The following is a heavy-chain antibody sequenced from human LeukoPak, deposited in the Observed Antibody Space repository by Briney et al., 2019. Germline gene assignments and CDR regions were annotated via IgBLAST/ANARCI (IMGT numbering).Heavy chain of an antibody. Sequence: SETLSLTCAVSGGSISRSGYSWSWIRQPPGKGLDWIAYIYYTGSTYYNPSLKKRVTISLDTSKNQFSLKLTSVPAADPAVYYCARGGDSSGYEGRFDPWGRGTLVTVSS. D-gene: IGHD3-22*01. CDR2: IYYTGST. CDR1: GGSISRSGYS. J-gene: IGHJ5*02. V-gene: IGHV4-30-4*07. CDR3: ARGGDSSGYEGRFDP.